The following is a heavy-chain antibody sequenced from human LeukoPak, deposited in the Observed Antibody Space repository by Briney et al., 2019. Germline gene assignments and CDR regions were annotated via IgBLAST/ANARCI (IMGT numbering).Heavy chain of an antibody. V-gene: IGHV4-34*01. Sequence: SETLPLTCAVYGGSFSGYYWSWIPQPPGKGLEWIGEINHSGSTNYNPSLKSRVTISVDTSKNQFSLKLSSVTAADTAVYYCARLPTAFYYYYMDVWGKGTTVTVSS. J-gene: IGHJ6*03. CDR3: ARLPTAFYYYYMDV. CDR1: GGSFSGYY. D-gene: IGHD4-17*01. CDR2: INHSGST.